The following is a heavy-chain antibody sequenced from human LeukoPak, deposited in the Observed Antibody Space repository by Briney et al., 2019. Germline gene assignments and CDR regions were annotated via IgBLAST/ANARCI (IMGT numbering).Heavy chain of an antibody. V-gene: IGHV4-59*01. CDR1: GGSISSYY. J-gene: IGHJ4*02. CDR2: IYYSGST. Sequence: SETLSLTCTVSGGSISSYYWSWIRQPPGKGLEWIGYIYYSGSTNYNPSLKSRVTISVDTSKNQFSLKLSSVTAADTAVYYCARGGTTMVRGSAVRYFDYWGQGTLVTVSS. D-gene: IGHD3-10*01. CDR3: ARGGTTMVRGSAVRYFDY.